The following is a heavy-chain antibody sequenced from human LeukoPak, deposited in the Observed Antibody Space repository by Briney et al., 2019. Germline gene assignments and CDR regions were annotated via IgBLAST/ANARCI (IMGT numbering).Heavy chain of an antibody. Sequence: PGGSLRLSCAASGFTFSSYWMHSVRQDPGKGLVWVSRINIDGGGTSYADSVKGRFTISRDNAKNTLYLQMNSLRAEDTAVYYCAKVRPGYYYMDVWGKGTTVTVSS. V-gene: IGHV3-74*01. CDR2: INIDGGGT. J-gene: IGHJ6*03. D-gene: IGHD7-27*01. CDR1: GFTFSSYW. CDR3: AKVRPGYYYMDV.